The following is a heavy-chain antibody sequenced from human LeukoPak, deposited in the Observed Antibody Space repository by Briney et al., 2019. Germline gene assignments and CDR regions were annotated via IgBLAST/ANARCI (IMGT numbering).Heavy chain of an antibody. D-gene: IGHD2-2*01. Sequence: SETLSLTCTVSGGSISSSSYYWGWIRQPPGKGLEWIGSIYYSGSTYYNPSLKSRVTISVDTSKNQFSLKLSSVTAADTALYYCARSTPTIYWYFDLWGRGTLVTVSS. CDR1: GGSISSSSYY. V-gene: IGHV4-39*07. CDR3: ARSTPTIYWYFDL. J-gene: IGHJ2*01. CDR2: IYYSGST.